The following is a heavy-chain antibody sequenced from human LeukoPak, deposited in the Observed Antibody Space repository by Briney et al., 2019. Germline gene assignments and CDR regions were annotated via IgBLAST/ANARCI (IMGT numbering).Heavy chain of an antibody. CDR3: ARVDSSSWYEEGDY. CDR1: GFTFSSYS. Sequence: GGSLRLSCAASGFTFSSYSMNWVRQAPGKGPEWVSSISSSSSYIYYADSVKGRFTISRDNAKNSLYLQMNSLRAEDTAVYYCARVDSSSWYEEGDYWGQGTLVTVSS. D-gene: IGHD6-13*01. V-gene: IGHV3-21*01. J-gene: IGHJ4*02. CDR2: ISSSSSYI.